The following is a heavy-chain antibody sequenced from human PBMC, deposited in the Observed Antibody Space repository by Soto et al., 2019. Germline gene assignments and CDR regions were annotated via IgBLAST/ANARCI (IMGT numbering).Heavy chain of an antibody. Sequence: PSETKSLTCAVSSGYISSSNWWSWVRQPPGKGLEWIGEIYHSGSTNYNPSLKSRVTISVDKSKNQFSLKLSSVTAADTAVYYCARGSWNYVALNYWGQGTLVTVSS. CDR3: ARGSWNYVALNY. J-gene: IGHJ4*02. CDR1: SGYISSSNW. V-gene: IGHV4-4*02. D-gene: IGHD1-7*01. CDR2: IYHSGST.